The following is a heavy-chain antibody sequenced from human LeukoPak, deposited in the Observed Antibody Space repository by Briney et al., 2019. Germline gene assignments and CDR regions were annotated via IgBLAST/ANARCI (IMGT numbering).Heavy chain of an antibody. CDR1: GYTFTDYA. Sequence: ASVKVSCTPSGYTFTDYAITWVRQAPGQGLEYMGWVNTNTGNPTYAQGFTGRFVFSSDSSVSTAYLQITSLKADDSAIYFCASCNDSSGYFAYWGQGTLVTVSS. D-gene: IGHD3-22*01. J-gene: IGHJ4*02. V-gene: IGHV7-4-1*02. CDR2: VNTNTGNP. CDR3: ASCNDSSGYFAY.